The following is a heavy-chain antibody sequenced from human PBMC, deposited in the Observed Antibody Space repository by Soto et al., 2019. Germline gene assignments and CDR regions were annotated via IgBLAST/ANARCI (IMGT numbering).Heavy chain of an antibody. CDR2: IAYTGNT. CDR1: GGSISSLY. CDR3: ARLEASSWFSF. D-gene: IGHD6-13*01. V-gene: IGHV4-59*08. Sequence: LSLTCTVSGGSISSLYWSWIRQPPGRGLEWIGYIAYTGNTLYNPSLKSRVTISVDTSKNQFSLKLNSVTAADTAVYYCARLEASSWFSFWGQGTLVTVSS. J-gene: IGHJ4*02.